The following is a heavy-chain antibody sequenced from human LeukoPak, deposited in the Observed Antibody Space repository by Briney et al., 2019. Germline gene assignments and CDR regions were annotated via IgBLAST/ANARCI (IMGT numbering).Heavy chain of an antibody. J-gene: IGHJ2*01. Sequence: ASVKVSCKAVGYTFTSYYIQWVRQAPGQGLEWVGIINPSGDSRDYAQQFQGRVTMTRDTSTSTVYMELSSLRSDDTAVYYCARGDSSGYPWYFDLWGRGTLVTVSS. CDR1: GYTFTSYY. D-gene: IGHD3-22*01. V-gene: IGHV1-46*01. CDR3: ARGDSSGYPWYFDL. CDR2: INPSGDSR.